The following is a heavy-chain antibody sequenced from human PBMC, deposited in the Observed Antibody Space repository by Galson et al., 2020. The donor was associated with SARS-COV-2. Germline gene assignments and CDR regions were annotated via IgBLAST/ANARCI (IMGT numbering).Heavy chain of an antibody. J-gene: IGHJ4*02. CDR2: ISSDGSNK. Sequence: GESLKISCAASGFTFSSYSMHWVRQAPGNGLEWVAVISSDGSNKYYADSVKGRFTISRDNSKNTLYLQMNSLRAEDTAVYDCARDGATITMVRGVIGELFDYWGQGTLVTVSS. CDR1: GFTFSSYS. V-gene: IGHV3-30*16. D-gene: IGHD3-10*01. CDR3: ARDGATITMVRGVIGELFDY.